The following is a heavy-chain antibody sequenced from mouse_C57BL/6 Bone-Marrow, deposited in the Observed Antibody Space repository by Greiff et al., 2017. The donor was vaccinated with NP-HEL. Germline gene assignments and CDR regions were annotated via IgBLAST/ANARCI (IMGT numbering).Heavy chain of an antibody. J-gene: IGHJ1*03. D-gene: IGHD1-1*01. CDR1: GYTFTNYW. CDR2: IYPGGGYT. Sequence: QVQMQQSGAELVRPGTSVKMSCKASGYTFTNYWIGWAKQRPGHGLEWIGDIYPGGGYTNYNEKFKGKATLTADKSSSTAYMQFSSLTSEDSAIYYCARCHYYGSSLRYWYFDVWGTGTTVTVSS. CDR3: ARCHYYGSSLRYWYFDV. V-gene: IGHV1-63*01.